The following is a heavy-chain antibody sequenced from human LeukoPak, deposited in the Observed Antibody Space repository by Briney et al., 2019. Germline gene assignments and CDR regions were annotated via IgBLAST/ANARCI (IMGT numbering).Heavy chain of an antibody. D-gene: IGHD3-9*01. CDR1: GCTFSSYA. CDR3: AKDGLLYYDILTGYSYAEYFQH. J-gene: IGHJ1*01. V-gene: IGHV3-23*01. Sequence: GGSLRLSCAASGCTFSSYAMSWVRQAPGKGLEWVSAISGSGGSTYYADSVKGRFTISRDNSKNTLYLQMNSLRAEDTAVYYCAKDGLLYYDILTGYSYAEYFQHWGQGTLVTVSS. CDR2: ISGSGGST.